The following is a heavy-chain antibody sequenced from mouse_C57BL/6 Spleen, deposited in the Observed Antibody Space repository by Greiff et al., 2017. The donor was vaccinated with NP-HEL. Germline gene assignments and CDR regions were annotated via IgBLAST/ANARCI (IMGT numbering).Heavy chain of an antibody. D-gene: IGHD1-1*01. CDR3: TTALYGSSPAWFAY. J-gene: IGHJ3*01. Sequence: VQLKQSGAELVRPGASVKLSCTASGFNIKDDYMHWVKQRPEQGLEWIGWIDPENGDTKYASMFQGKATITADTSSNTAYLKLSSLTSEDTAVYYCTTALYGSSPAWFAYWGQGTLVTVSA. CDR1: GFNIKDDY. V-gene: IGHV14-4*01. CDR2: IDPENGDT.